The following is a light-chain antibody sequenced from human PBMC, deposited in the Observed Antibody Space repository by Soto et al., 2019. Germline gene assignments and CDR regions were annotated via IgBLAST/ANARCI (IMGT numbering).Light chain of an antibody. Sequence: QSVLTRPASVSGSPGQSITIPCTGTSGDVGSYNLVSWYQQHPGKAPKLLIYEVTERPSGVSNRFSGSKSGSTASLTISGLQPDDEADYYCCSYAGNSEVFGTGTKLTVL. CDR3: CSYAGNSEV. J-gene: IGLJ1*01. CDR2: EVT. V-gene: IGLV2-23*02. CDR1: SGDVGSYNL.